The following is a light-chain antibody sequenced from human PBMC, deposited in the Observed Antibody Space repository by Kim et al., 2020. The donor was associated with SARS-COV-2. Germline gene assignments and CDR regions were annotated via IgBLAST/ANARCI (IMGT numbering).Light chain of an antibody. CDR2: GAS. V-gene: IGKV3-20*01. CDR3: QQYSSSPAT. J-gene: IGKJ1*01. CDR1: QSVSRNY. Sequence: SPGERATLSCRARQSVSRNYLAWYQQKPGKAPRLLIYGASSRATGIPDRFSGSGSGTDFTLTITRLEPEDFAVYYCQQYSSSPATFGQGTKVDIK.